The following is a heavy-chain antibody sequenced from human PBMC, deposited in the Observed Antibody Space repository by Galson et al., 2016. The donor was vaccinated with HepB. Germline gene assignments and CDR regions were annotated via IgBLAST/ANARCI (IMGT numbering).Heavy chain of an antibody. CDR1: GFTFSDHY. D-gene: IGHD5-12*01. V-gene: IGHV4-34*01. Sequence: LRLSCATSGFTFSDHYIDWVRQAPGKGLEWIGEITNSGTINYSPSLKSRVTISADTSKNQFSLKVSSVTAADTAMYYCARGRYGGAASWGQGTLVIVSS. CDR3: ARGRYGGAAS. J-gene: IGHJ4*02. CDR2: ITNSGTI.